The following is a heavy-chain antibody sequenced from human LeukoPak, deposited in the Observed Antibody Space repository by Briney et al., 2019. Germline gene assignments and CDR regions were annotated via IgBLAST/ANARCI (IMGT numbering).Heavy chain of an antibody. CDR3: AKEHDYSNYYYFDF. V-gene: IGHV3-23*01. CDR2: ISGSGGST. CDR1: GLTFSSYA. J-gene: IGHJ4*02. D-gene: IGHD4-11*01. Sequence: GGSLRLSCAASGLTFSSYAMSWVRQAPGKGLEWVSSISGSGGSTYYADSVKGRFTISRDNSKNTLYLQMNSLRAEDTAVYYCAKEHDYSNYYYFDFWGQGTLVTVSS.